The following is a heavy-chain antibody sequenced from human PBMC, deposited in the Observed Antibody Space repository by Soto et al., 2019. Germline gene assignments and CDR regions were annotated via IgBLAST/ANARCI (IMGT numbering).Heavy chain of an antibody. V-gene: IGHV1-18*01. D-gene: IGHD5-12*01. CDR1: GYTFTSYG. Sequence: GASVKVSCKASGYTFTSYGISWVRQAPGQGLEWMGWISAYNGNTNYAQKLQGRVTMTTDTSTSTAYMELRSLRSDDTAVYYCAREREMATPGPYYFDYWGQGTLVTVSS. J-gene: IGHJ4*02. CDR2: ISAYNGNT. CDR3: AREREMATPGPYYFDY.